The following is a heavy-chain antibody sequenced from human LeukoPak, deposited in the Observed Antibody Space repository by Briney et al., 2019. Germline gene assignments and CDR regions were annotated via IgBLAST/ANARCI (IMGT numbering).Heavy chain of an antibody. V-gene: IGHV1-18*01. CDR2: ISAYNGDT. D-gene: IGHD3-10*01. Sequence: ASVKVSCKASGYTFTSYGISWVRQAPGQGLEWMGWISAYNGDTNYTQKLQGRVTMTTDTSTSTAYMELRSLRSDDTAMYYCARDYYGSPPLDYWGQGTLVTVSS. CDR3: ARDYYGSPPLDY. J-gene: IGHJ4*02. CDR1: GYTFTSYG.